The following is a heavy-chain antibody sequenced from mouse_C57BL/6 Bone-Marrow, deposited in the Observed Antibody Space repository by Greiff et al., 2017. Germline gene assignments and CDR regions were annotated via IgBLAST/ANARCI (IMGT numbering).Heavy chain of an antibody. Sequence: QVQLQQPGAELVKPGASVKLSCKASGYTFTSSWMHWVKQRPGQGLEWIGMIHPNSGSTNYNEKFKSKATLTVDKSSSTAYMQLSSLTSEDSAVXYCARESGWVLRLDYWGQGTPLTVSA. CDR3: ARESGWVLRLDY. CDR2: IHPNSGST. D-gene: IGHD2-3*01. V-gene: IGHV1-64*01. CDR1: GYTFTSSW. J-gene: IGHJ2*01.